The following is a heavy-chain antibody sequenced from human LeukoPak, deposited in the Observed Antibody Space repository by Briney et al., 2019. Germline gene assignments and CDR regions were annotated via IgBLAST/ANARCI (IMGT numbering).Heavy chain of an antibody. D-gene: IGHD6-13*01. CDR2: ISWNSGSI. J-gene: IGHJ6*02. CDR1: GFTFDDYA. Sequence: PGRSLRLSCAASGFTFDDYAVHWVRQAPGKGLEGVSGISWNSGSIGYADSVKGRFTISRDNAKNSLYLQMNSLRAEDTALYYCAKGVTGRSIAAYGMDVWGQGTTVTVSS. V-gene: IGHV3-9*01. CDR3: AKGVTGRSIAAYGMDV.